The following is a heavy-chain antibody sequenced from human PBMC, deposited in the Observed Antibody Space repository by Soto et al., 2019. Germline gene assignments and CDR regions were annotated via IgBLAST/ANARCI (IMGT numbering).Heavy chain of an antibody. CDR1: GFTSRRFT. D-gene: IGHD6-13*01. V-gene: IGHV3-21*01. CDR2: IISNSAYI. CDR3: TRDASRDSSARGWFDP. Sequence: PGGSLRPSCAAAGFTSRRFTMNWVRQAPGKGLGWVSTIISNSAYIYYTNSMRGRFTISRDQAKNSTHIQMNSLRAEDTSMYYCTRDASRDSSARGWFDPWGPGTLVTVSS. J-gene: IGHJ5*02.